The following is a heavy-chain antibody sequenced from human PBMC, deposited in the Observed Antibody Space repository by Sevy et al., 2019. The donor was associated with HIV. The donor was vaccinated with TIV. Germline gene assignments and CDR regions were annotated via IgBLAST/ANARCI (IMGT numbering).Heavy chain of an antibody. J-gene: IGHJ6*02. CDR2: ISSSSSTI. CDR3: ARDLFRAVAGGYYGMDV. D-gene: IGHD6-19*01. CDR1: GFTFSSYS. Sequence: GESLKISCAASGFTFSSYSMNWVRQAPGKGLEWVSYISSSSSTIYYADSVKGRFTISRDNAKNSLYLQMNSLRAEDTAVYYCARDLFRAVAGGYYGMDVWGQGTTVTVSS. V-gene: IGHV3-48*01.